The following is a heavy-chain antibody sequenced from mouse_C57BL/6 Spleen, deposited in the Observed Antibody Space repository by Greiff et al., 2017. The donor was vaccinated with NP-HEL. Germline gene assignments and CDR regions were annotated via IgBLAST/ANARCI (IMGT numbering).Heavy chain of an antibody. J-gene: IGHJ2*01. Sequence: VQLQQSGAELVRPGASVTLSCKASGYTFTDYEMHWVKQTPVHGLEWIGAIDPETGGTAYNQKFKGKAILTADKSSSTAYMELRSLTSEDSAVYYCTRDGPYYFDYWGQGTTLTVSS. CDR1: GYTFTDYE. CDR2: IDPETGGT. CDR3: TRDGPYYFDY. V-gene: IGHV1-15*01. D-gene: IGHD2-3*01.